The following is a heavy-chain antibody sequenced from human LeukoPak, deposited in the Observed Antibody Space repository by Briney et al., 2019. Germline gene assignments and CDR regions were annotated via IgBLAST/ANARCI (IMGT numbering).Heavy chain of an antibody. CDR1: GSTFSRNA. D-gene: IGHD4-17*01. V-gene: IGHV1-69*04. J-gene: IGHJ4*02. Sequence: GASVRVSCKASGSTFSRNAISWVRQAPGQGLEWMGRIVPIVGIPNYAQKFQGRVTITADKSTSIAYMELSSLRFEDTAVYYCAREGRTVTIYYYFDPWGQGTLVTVSS. CDR2: IVPIVGIP. CDR3: AREGRTVTIYYYFDP.